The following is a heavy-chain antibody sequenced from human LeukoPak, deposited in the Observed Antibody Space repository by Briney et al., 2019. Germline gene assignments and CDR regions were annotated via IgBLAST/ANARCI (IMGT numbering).Heavy chain of an antibody. J-gene: IGHJ4*02. CDR1: GFTVSSNY. Sequence: PGGSLRLSCAASGFTVSSNYMSWVRQAPGKGLEWVSVIYSGGSTYYADSVKGRFAISRDNSKNSLFLQMDSLRAQDTAIYYCARVEYTNSPGHGGLGTLVTVSS. V-gene: IGHV3-53*01. CDR3: ARVEYTNSPGH. CDR2: IYSGGST. D-gene: IGHD6-6*01.